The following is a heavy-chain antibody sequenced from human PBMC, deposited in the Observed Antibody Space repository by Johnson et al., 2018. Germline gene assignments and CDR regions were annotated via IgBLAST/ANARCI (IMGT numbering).Heavy chain of an antibody. D-gene: IGHD2-21*01. CDR2: INWDSGSV. V-gene: IGHV3-9*01. CDR3: EKDIDRYIRGSYSALGF. Sequence: VQLQESGGALLQPGRSLRLSCVASGFSFDEHAMHWVRQAPGKGLEWVSGINWDSGSVGYADAVKGRFTISRDNAKSSLYLHMDSVRTEDTAVYFCEKDIDRYIRGSYSALGFWGQGTLVTVSS. J-gene: IGHJ4*02. CDR1: GFSFDEHA.